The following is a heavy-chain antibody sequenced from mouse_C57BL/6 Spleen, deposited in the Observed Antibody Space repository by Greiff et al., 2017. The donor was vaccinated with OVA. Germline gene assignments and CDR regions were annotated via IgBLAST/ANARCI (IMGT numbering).Heavy chain of an antibody. D-gene: IGHD2-4*01. CDR2: ISSGGDYI. CDR1: GFTFSSYA. Sequence: EVQRVESGEGLVKPGGSLKLSCAASGFTFSSYAMSWVRQTPEKRLEWVAYISSGGDYIYYADTVKGRFTISRDNARNTLYLQMSSLKSEDTAMYYCTRDRYDYDWYFDVWGTGTTVTVSS. CDR3: TRDRYDYDWYFDV. V-gene: IGHV5-9-1*02. J-gene: IGHJ1*03.